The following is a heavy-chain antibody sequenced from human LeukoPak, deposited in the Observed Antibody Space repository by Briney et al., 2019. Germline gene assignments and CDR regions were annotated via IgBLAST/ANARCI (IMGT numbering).Heavy chain of an antibody. Sequence: SETLSLTCNVTGGSISRYYWSWIRQPPGKGLEWIGYISYNEKTNYNPSLKSRLTISVDTSKNQFSLKLSSVTAADTAVYYCARGTYYYDSSAYQGRGIKRKYYWYYYIDVWGKGTTVTISS. V-gene: IGHV4-59*01. CDR2: ISYNEKT. CDR1: GGSISRYY. CDR3: ARGTYYYDSSAYQGRGIKRKYYWYYYIDV. J-gene: IGHJ6*03. D-gene: IGHD3-22*01.